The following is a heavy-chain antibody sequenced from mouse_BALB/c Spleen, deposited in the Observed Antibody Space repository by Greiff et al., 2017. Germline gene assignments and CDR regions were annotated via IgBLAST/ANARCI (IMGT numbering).Heavy chain of an antibody. D-gene: IGHD2-14*01. Sequence: EVQLQQSGTVLARPGASVKMSCKASGYTFTSYWMHWVKQRPGQGLEWIGAIYPGNSDTSYNQKFKGKAKLTAVTSTSTAYMELSSLTNEDSAVYYCTRKNYYRYGYFDVWGAGTTVTVSS. V-gene: IGHV1-5*01. CDR2: IYPGNSDT. CDR1: GYTFTSYW. J-gene: IGHJ1*01. CDR3: TRKNYYRYGYFDV.